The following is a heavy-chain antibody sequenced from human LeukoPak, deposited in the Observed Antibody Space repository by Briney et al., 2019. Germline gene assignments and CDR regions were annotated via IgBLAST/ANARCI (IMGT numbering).Heavy chain of an antibody. D-gene: IGHD3-3*01. J-gene: IGHJ6*02. V-gene: IGHV4-4*02. Sequence: PSETLSLTCAVSGGSISSSNWWSWVRQPPGKGLEWIGEIYHSGSTNYNPSLKSRVTISVDKSKNQFSLKLSSVTAADTAVYYCARRDYDFWSGYYDYYYYGMDVWGQGTTVTVSS. CDR3: ARRDYDFWSGYYDYYYYGMDV. CDR2: IYHSGST. CDR1: GGSISSSNW.